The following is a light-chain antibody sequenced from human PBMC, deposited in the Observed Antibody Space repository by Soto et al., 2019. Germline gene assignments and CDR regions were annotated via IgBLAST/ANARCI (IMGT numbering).Light chain of an antibody. J-gene: IGKJ1*01. Sequence: EIVLTQSPGTLSLSPGERATLSCRASQSVGSSLAWYQQKPGQAPRLLIYGASTRATGIPDRFSGSGSGTDFTLTISRLEPEDFAVYYCQQYGTSLPFGQGTKMDIK. CDR3: QQYGTSLP. CDR1: QSVGSS. CDR2: GAS. V-gene: IGKV3-20*01.